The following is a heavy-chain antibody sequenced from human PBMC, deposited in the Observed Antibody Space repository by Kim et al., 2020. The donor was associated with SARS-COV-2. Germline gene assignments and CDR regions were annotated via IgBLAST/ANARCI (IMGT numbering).Heavy chain of an antibody. CDR3: ARGAGSGSYYSP. Sequence: ASVKVSCKASGYTFTDYYIHWVRQAPGQGLEWVGVIKPNFGSPTYTQKFQGRATMTSDTSTSTVYMELKSLTSEDTAVYYCARGAGSGSYYSPWGHGTLV. D-gene: IGHD3-10*01. V-gene: IGHV1-46*01. CDR2: IKPNFGSP. CDR1: GYTFTDYY. J-gene: IGHJ5*02.